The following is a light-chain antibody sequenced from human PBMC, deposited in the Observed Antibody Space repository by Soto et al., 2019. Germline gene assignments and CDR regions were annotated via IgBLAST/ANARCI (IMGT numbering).Light chain of an antibody. CDR2: GAF. V-gene: IGKV3-15*01. J-gene: IGKJ1*01. Sequence: EIVMTQSPATLSVSPGDRATLSCRASQSVSLNLAWYQQKPGQAPRLLIYGAFTRATGIPARFSGSGSGTEFTLTISSLQSEDFAVYYCQQFSTSPWTFGQGTKVDIK. CDR3: QQFSTSPWT. CDR1: QSVSLN.